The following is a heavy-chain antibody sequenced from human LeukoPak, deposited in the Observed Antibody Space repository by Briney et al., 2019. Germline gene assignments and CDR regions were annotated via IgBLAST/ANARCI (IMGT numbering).Heavy chain of an antibody. CDR3: ARLRDSSRVQNDPLEGGYYGHAFDI. V-gene: IGHV4-59*01. Sequence: SETLSLTCTVSGGSISSYYWSWIRQPPGKGLEWIGYFYYSGSSNYNPSLKSRVTISVDTSKNQFSLKLSSVTAADTAVYYCARLRDSSRVQNDPLEGGYYGHAFDIWGQGTMVTVSS. D-gene: IGHD4-17*01. CDR2: FYYSGSS. J-gene: IGHJ3*02. CDR1: GGSISSYY.